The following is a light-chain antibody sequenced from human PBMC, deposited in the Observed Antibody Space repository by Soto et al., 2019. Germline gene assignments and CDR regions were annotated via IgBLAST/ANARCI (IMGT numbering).Light chain of an antibody. J-gene: IGKJ1*01. V-gene: IGKV1-13*02. Sequence: AIKLTQSPASLSASVGDRVTLTCRASQGISRYLAWYQQKPGKAPKLLIYDASSLESGVPSRFSGSSSGTEFTLTISSLQPDDFATYYCQQYNSYSTFGQGTKVDIK. CDR2: DAS. CDR1: QGISRY. CDR3: QQYNSYST.